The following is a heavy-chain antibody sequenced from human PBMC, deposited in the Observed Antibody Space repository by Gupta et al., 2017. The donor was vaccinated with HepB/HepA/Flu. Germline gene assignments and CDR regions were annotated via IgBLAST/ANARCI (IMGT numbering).Heavy chain of an antibody. CDR2: INPSGGST. J-gene: IGHJ5*02. V-gene: IGHV1-46*01. Sequence: QVQLVQSGAEVKKPGASVKVSCKASGYTFTGYYMHWVRQAPGEGLEWMGIINPSGGSTSYAQKFQGRVTMTRDTSTSTVYMELSSLRSEDTAVYYCARETTETYYYDSSGPGWFDPWGQGTLVTVSS. CDR1: GYTFTGYY. D-gene: IGHD3-22*01. CDR3: ARETTETYYYDSSGPGWFDP.